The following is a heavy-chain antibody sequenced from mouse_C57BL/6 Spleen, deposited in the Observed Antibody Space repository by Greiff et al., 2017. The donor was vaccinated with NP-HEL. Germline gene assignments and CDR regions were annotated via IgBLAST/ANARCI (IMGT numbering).Heavy chain of an antibody. D-gene: IGHD1-1*01. CDR2: IYPGDGDT. Sequence: VKLQESGPELVKPGASVKISCKASGYAFSSSWMNWVKQRPGKGLEWIGRIYPGDGDTNYNGKFKGKAKLTADKSSSTAYMQLSSLTSEDSAVYFGARVGYGSSYDYYAMDYWGQGTSVTVSS. V-gene: IGHV1-82*01. CDR3: ARVGYGSSYDYYAMDY. J-gene: IGHJ4*01. CDR1: GYAFSSSW.